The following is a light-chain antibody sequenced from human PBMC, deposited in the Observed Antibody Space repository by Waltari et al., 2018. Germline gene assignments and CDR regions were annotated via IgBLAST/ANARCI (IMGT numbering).Light chain of an antibody. V-gene: IGKV1-6*01. Sequence: AIQMTQSPSSLSASVGDRVTITCRASEDIRNDLGWYQQKPGKAPRLPIFAASTLQSGVPSRFSGSGSGTDFTLTISSLQPEDFATYFCLQDYIFPLTFGGGTTVEI. J-gene: IGKJ4*01. CDR1: EDIRND. CDR3: LQDYIFPLT. CDR2: AAS.